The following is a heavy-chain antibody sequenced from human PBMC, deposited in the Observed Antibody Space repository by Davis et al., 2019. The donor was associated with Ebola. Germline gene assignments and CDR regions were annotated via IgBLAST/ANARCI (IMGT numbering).Heavy chain of an antibody. Sequence: AASVKVSCKASGGTFSSYAISWVRQAPGQGLEWMGRINPNSGGTDHPQKFQGRVTMTRDTSTSTVYMELSSLRSEDTAVYYCARDVVAATPDYYYGMDVWGKGTTVTVSS. J-gene: IGHJ6*04. V-gene: IGHV1-8*02. D-gene: IGHD2-15*01. CDR3: ARDVVAATPDYYYGMDV. CDR2: INPNSGGT. CDR1: GGTFSSYA.